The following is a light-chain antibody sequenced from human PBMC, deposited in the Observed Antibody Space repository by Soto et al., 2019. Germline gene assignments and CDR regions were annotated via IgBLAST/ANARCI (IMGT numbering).Light chain of an antibody. Sequence: EIVLTQSPGTLSLSPGERATLSCRASQSVSSSYLAWYLQKPGQAPRLLIYGASSRATRIPDRFTGSGSGKDFTLTISRLEPEECAVYYCQQHGSSPITFGQGKRLEIK. V-gene: IGKV3-20*01. CDR2: GAS. J-gene: IGKJ5*01. CDR1: QSVSSSY. CDR3: QQHGSSPIT.